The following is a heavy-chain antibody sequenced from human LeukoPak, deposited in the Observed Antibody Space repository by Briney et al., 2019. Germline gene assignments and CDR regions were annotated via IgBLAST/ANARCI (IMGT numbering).Heavy chain of an antibody. D-gene: IGHD6-19*01. CDR3: ARAVAGSGYFDY. CDR1: GGSISSYY. V-gene: IGHV4-59*01. CDR2: IYYSGST. Sequence: SETLSLTCTVSGGSISSYYWSWIRQPPGKGLEWIGDIYYSGSTNYNPSLKSRVTISVDTSKNQFSLKLSSVTAADTAVYYCARAVAGSGYFDYWGQGTLVTVSS. J-gene: IGHJ4*02.